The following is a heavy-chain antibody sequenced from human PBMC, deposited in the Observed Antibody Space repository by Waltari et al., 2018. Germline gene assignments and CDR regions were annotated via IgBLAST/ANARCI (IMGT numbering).Heavy chain of an antibody. CDR3: ARFGKQLVPDY. Sequence: QVQLQESGPGLVKPSQTLSLTCTVSGGSISSGSYYWSWIRQPAGKGLEWIGRIYTSGSTNYNPSLKSRVTISVDTSKNQFSLKLSSVTAADTAVYYCARFGKQLVPDYWGQGTLVTVSS. CDR1: GGSISSGSYY. V-gene: IGHV4-61*02. CDR2: IYTSGST. D-gene: IGHD6-6*01. J-gene: IGHJ4*02.